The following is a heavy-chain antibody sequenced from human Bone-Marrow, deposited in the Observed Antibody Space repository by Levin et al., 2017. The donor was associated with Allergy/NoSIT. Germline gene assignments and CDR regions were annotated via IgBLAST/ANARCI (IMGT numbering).Heavy chain of an antibody. D-gene: IGHD1-26*01. CDR1: GTSITNYY. J-gene: IGHJ5*02. CDR3: ARGTYYYYKNNNSLFWVEP. Sequence: SETLSLTCTVSGTSITNYYWTWIRQSPGKGLELIGCIYHSGDTNYNPSLKSRVTISVDTSKNQFSLKLNSVTAADTAVYYCARGTYYYYKNNNSLFWVEPWGQGTLVTVSS. V-gene: IGHV4-59*01. CDR2: IYHSGDT.